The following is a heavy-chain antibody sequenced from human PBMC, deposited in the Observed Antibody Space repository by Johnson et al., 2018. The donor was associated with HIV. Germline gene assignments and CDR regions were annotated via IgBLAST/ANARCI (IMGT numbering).Heavy chain of an antibody. V-gene: IGHV3-9*01. D-gene: IGHD3-22*01. CDR1: GFTFSSYD. J-gene: IGHJ3*02. CDR3: ARVRTGDSSGYHDAFDI. Sequence: VQLVESGGGLVQPGGSLRLSCAASGFTFSSYDMHWVRQAPGKGLEWVSGISWNSGSIAYADSVKGRFTISRDNAKNSLYLQMNSLRVEDTALYYCARVRTGDSSGYHDAFDIWGQGTMVIVSS. CDR2: ISWNSGSI.